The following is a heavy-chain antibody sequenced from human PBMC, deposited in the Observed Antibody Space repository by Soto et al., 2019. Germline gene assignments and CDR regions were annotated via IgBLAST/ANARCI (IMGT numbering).Heavy chain of an antibody. CDR3: AKDQVGAIRYYFDY. CDR1: GFTFSNAW. V-gene: IGHV3-15*01. Sequence: GGSLRLSCAASGFTFSNAWMSWVRQAPGKGLEWVGRIKSKTDGGTTDYAAPVKGRFTISRDDSKNTLYLQMNSLRAEDTAVYYCAKDQVGAIRYYFDYWGQGTLVTVS. CDR2: IKSKTDGGTT. D-gene: IGHD1-26*01. J-gene: IGHJ4*02.